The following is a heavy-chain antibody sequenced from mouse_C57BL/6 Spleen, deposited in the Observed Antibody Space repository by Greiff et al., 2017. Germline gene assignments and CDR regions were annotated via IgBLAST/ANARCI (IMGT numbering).Heavy chain of an antibody. Sequence: DVQLQESGAELVKPGASVKLSCKASGFTFNSYYMHWVKQSTEQGLEWIGNIDPDDGETKSTQKFKGQATLTADTSSNTAYLQLSSLTSEDAAVYYCAGRGSGYEHYDYWGQGTTLTVSS. J-gene: IGHJ2*01. CDR1: GFTFNSYY. CDR2: IDPDDGET. CDR3: AGRGSGYEHYDY. D-gene: IGHD1-1*01. V-gene: IGHV14-2*01.